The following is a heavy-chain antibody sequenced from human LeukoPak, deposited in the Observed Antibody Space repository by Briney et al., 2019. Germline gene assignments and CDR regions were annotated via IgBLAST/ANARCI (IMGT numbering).Heavy chain of an antibody. CDR3: ARDKPLVGYTSGGSCYSRSYYYGMDV. D-gene: IGHD2-15*01. Sequence: GGSLRLSCAASGFTFSSYSMNWVRQAPGKGLEWVSYISSSSTIYYADSVKGRFTISRDNSKNSLYLQMNSLRAEDTAVYYCARDKPLVGYTSGGSCYSRSYYYGMDVWGQGTTVTVS. CDR2: ISSSSTI. CDR1: GFTFSSYS. J-gene: IGHJ6*02. V-gene: IGHV3-48*01.